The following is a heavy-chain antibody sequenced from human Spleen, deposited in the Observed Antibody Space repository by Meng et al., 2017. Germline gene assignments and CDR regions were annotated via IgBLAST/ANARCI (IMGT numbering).Heavy chain of an antibody. J-gene: IGHJ4*02. V-gene: IGHV5-51*01. CDR1: GYSFTTYW. CDR2: IHPGDSDT. CDR3: ARRNFGSGSYFDS. D-gene: IGHD3-10*01. Sequence: GESLKISCKGSGYSFTTYWIGWVRQMPGKGLEWMGIIHPGDSDTMYSPSFQGQVIISADKSISTAYLQWSSLKASDTAMYYCARRNFGSGSYFDSWGRGTLVTVSS.